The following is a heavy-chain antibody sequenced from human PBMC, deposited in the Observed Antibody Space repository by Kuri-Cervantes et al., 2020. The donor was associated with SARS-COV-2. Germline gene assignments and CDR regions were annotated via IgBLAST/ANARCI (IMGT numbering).Heavy chain of an antibody. V-gene: IGHV4-39*01. Sequence: SETLSLTCTVSGGSISSSSYYWGWIRQPPGKGLEWIGSIYYSGSTYYNPSLKSRVTISVETSKNQFSLKLSSVTAADTAVYYCARTQGVAARRGDHNWFDPWGQGTLVTVSS. CDR3: ARTQGVAARRGDHNWFDP. CDR1: GGSISSSSYY. J-gene: IGHJ5*02. CDR2: IYYSGST. D-gene: IGHD6-6*01.